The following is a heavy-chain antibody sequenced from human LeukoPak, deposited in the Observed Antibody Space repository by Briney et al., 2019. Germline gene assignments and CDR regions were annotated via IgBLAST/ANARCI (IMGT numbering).Heavy chain of an antibody. V-gene: IGHV3-21*01. J-gene: IGHJ3*02. D-gene: IGHD2-2*01. CDR2: ISSSSSYI. Sequence: GGSLRLSCAASGFTFSSYSMNWVRQAPGKGLGWVSSISSSSSYIYYADSVKGRFTISRDNAKNSLYLQMNSLRAEDTAVYYCARELPAAMANAFDIWGQGTMVTVSS. CDR1: GFTFSSYS. CDR3: ARELPAAMANAFDI.